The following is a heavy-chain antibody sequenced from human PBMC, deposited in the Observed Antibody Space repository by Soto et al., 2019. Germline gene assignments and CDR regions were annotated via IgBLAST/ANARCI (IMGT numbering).Heavy chain of an antibody. Sequence: GGSLRLSCAASGFTFSSYGMHWVRQAPGKGLEWVAVISYDGSNKYYADSVKGRFTISRDNSKNTLYLQMNSLRAEDTAVYYCAKDLGTVAGRTPIICLHYWGQGTLVTVSS. J-gene: IGHJ4*02. V-gene: IGHV3-30*18. CDR3: AKDLGTVAGRTPIICLHY. CDR1: GFTFSSYG. D-gene: IGHD6-19*01. CDR2: ISYDGSNK.